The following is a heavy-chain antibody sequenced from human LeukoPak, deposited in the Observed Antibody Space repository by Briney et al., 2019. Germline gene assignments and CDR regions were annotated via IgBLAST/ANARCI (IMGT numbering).Heavy chain of an antibody. CDR2: ISGSGGST. V-gene: IGHV3-23*01. CDR1: GFTFSNYG. J-gene: IGHJ4*02. D-gene: IGHD1-26*01. CDR3: AKDRGLVGATPSNFDY. Sequence: GGSLRLSCAASGFTFSNYGMYWVRQAPGKGLEWVSGISGSGGSTYYADSVKGRFTISRDNSKNTVYLQMNSLRAEDTAVYYCAKDRGLVGATPSNFDYWGQGTLVTVSS.